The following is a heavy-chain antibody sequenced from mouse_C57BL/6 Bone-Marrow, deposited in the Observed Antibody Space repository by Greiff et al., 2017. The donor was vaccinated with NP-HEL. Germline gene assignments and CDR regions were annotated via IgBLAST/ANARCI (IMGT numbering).Heavy chain of an antibody. CDR3: AKIYYGLYYAMDY. V-gene: IGHV1-7*01. Sequence: QVQLQQPGAELVKPGASVKLSCKASGYTFTSYWMHWVKQRPGRGLEWIGCINPSSGNTKYNQKFKSKATLTVDKSSSTAYMQRSSLTYEDSEDYDCAKIYYGLYYAMDYWGQGTSVTVSA. CDR1: GYTFTSYW. CDR2: INPSSGNT. D-gene: IGHD2-1*01. J-gene: IGHJ4*01.